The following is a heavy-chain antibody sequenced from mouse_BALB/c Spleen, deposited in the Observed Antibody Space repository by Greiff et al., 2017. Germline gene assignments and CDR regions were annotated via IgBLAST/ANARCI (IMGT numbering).Heavy chain of an antibody. CDR3: TRSDYDVYYFDY. Sequence: LQQPGSELVRPGASVKLSCKASGYTFTSYWMHWVKQRHGQGLVWIGNIYPGSGSTNYDEKFKSKGTLTVDTSSSTAYMHLSSLTSEDSAVYYCTRSDYDVYYFDYWGQGTTLTVSS. CDR2: IYPGSGST. D-gene: IGHD2-4*01. V-gene: IGHV1S22*01. J-gene: IGHJ2*01. CDR1: GYTFTSYW.